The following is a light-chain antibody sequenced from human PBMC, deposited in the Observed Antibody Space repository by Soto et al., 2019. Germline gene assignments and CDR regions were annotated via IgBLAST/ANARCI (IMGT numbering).Light chain of an antibody. J-gene: IGKJ1*01. CDR3: QQYGSSPLT. CDR2: GAS. Sequence: EIVLTQSPGTLSLSPGEGATLSCRASQSVSSSSLAWYQHQPGQAPRLLVYGASSRATGIPDRFSGSGSGTDFTLTISRLEPEDFALYYCQQYGSSPLTFGQGTKVDIK. V-gene: IGKV3-20*01. CDR1: QSVSSSS.